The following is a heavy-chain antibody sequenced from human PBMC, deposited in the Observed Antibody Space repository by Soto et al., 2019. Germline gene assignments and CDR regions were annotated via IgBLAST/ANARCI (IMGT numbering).Heavy chain of an antibody. CDR2: ISAYNGDT. Sequence: GASVKVYCKASGYTFRSYGISWVRQAPGQVLEWVGWISAYNGDTHYAPKFQDRITLTTETSTDTAYMELRSLRLDDTAVYYCARDWSRYYDNSGLIWFYWGQGSLVTVSS. CDR3: ARDWSRYYDNSGLIWFY. V-gene: IGHV1-18*04. D-gene: IGHD3-22*01. J-gene: IGHJ4*02. CDR1: GYTFRSYG.